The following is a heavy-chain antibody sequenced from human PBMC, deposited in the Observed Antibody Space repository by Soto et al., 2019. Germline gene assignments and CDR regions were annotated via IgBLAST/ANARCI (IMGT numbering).Heavy chain of an antibody. CDR1: GGTFSSYA. CDR2: IIPILGIG. V-gene: IGHV1-69*04. J-gene: IGHJ6*03. Sequence: QVQLVQSGAEVKKPGSSVKVSCKASGGTFSSYAFNWVPQAPGQGLEWMGRIIPILGIGDYAQRFQGRVTITADKSTSTVYMELSSLRSEDTAVYYCARNPRAVAAMHMDVWGKGTMVTVSS. D-gene: IGHD6-19*01. CDR3: ARNPRAVAAMHMDV.